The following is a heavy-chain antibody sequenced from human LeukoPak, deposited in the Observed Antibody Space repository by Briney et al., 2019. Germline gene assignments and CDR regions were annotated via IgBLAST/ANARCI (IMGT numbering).Heavy chain of an antibody. D-gene: IGHD2-2*02. J-gene: IGHJ3*02. Sequence: RASLKVSCKASGYTFTSYGISWVRQAPGQGLEWMGWISGYTGNTNYAQKLQGRVTMTTDTSTSTAYMELRSLRSDDTAVYYCATPPGRYCSSTSCYSGENDAFDIWGQGTMVTVSS. CDR1: GYTFTSYG. CDR3: ATPPGRYCSSTSCYSGENDAFDI. CDR2: ISGYTGNT. V-gene: IGHV1-18*01.